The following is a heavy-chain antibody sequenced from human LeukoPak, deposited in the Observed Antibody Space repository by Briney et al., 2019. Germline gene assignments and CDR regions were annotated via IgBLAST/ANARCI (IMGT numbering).Heavy chain of an antibody. CDR2: IYTSGSY. V-gene: IGHV4-4*07. CDR1: GGSLRSYY. CDR3: ARDSGSYLH. J-gene: IGHJ4*02. Sequence: SETLSLTCTVSGGSLRSYYWIWIRQPAAKGLEWIGRIYTSGSYKYNPPLKSRVTMSVDTSKNQFSLKLSSVTAADTAVYYCARDSGSYLHWGQGTLVTVSS. D-gene: IGHD1-26*01.